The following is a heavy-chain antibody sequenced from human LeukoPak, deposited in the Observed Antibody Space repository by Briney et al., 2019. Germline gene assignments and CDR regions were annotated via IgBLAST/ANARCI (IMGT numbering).Heavy chain of an antibody. CDR1: GYTFTGYY. CDR3: ARVRGGAAAGNVRAFDI. V-gene: IGHV1-8*03. J-gene: IGHJ3*02. CDR2: MNPNSGNT. Sequence: GASVKVSCKASGYTFTGYYMHWVRRAPGQGLEWMGWMNPNSGNTGYAQKFQGRVTITRNTSISTAYMELSSLRSEDTAVYYCARVRGGAAAGNVRAFDIWGQGTMVTVSS. D-gene: IGHD6-13*01.